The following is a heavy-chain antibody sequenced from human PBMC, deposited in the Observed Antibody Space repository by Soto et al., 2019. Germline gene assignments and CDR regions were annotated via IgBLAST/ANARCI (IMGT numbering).Heavy chain of an antibody. J-gene: IGHJ6*02. D-gene: IGHD3-10*01. CDR1: GGSISSGGYY. V-gene: IGHV4-31*03. CDR3: ARAKWMVRGHTRDYDGMDV. CDR2: IYYSGST. Sequence: QVQLQESGPGLVKPSQPLSLTCTVSGGSISSGGYYWSWIRQHPGKGLEWIGYIYYSGSTYYNPSLKSRVTISVDTSKNQFSLKLSSVTASDTAVYYCARAKWMVRGHTRDYDGMDVWGQGTTVTVSS.